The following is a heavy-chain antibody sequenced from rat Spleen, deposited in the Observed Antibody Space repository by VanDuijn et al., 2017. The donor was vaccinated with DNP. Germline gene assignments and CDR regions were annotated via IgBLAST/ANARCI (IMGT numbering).Heavy chain of an antibody. CDR1: GFNFNDDW. Sequence: EVKLVESGGGLVQPGRSLKLSCAASGFNFNDDWMGWVRPAPGKGLEWIGEINKDSRKINYVPSLKDKVTISRDNVQNILYLQMSRLASEDTATYYCVREHLGVTHWGQGTLVTVSS. CDR2: INKDSRKI. CDR3: VREHLGVTH. D-gene: IGHD3-5*01. J-gene: IGHJ3*01. V-gene: IGHV4-2*01.